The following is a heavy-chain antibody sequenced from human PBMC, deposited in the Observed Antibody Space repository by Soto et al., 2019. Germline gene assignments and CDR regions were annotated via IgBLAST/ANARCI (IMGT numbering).Heavy chain of an antibody. CDR2: INPSDSYT. CDR1: GYSFTSYW. J-gene: IGHJ3*02. Sequence: EVQLVQSGAEVKKPGESLRISCKGSGYSFTSYWISWVRQMPGKGLEWMGRINPSDSYTNYSPSFQGHVTISTDRSISTAYLQWSSLKASDTAMYYCVRLVRGNTAFDIWDQGTMVTVSS. V-gene: IGHV5-10-1*01. D-gene: IGHD2-15*01. CDR3: VRLVRGNTAFDI.